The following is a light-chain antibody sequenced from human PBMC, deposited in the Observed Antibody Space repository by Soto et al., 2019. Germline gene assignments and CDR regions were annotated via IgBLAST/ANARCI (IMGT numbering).Light chain of an antibody. J-gene: IGKJ1*01. CDR2: AAS. V-gene: IGKV1-8*01. CDR3: QQYYSYAWT. CDR1: QGISSY. Sequence: AIRMTQSPSSFSASTGDRVTITWRASQGISSYLAWYQQKPGKAPKLLIYAASTLQSGVPSRFSGSGSGTDFTLTISCLQSEDFATYYCQQYYSYAWTFGQGTKVDIK.